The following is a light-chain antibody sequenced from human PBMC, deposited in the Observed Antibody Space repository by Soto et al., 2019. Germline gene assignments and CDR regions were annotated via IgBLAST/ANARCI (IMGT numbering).Light chain of an antibody. Sequence: IVFTQSPGTLSLQNAERATLSCRASQSVSSASLAWYQQKPGQAPSLLIYGASSRATGIPERFSGSGSGTDFTLTISRLEPEDFAVYYRHQYGSSPRTFGHVTKVDIK. V-gene: IGKV3-20*01. CDR2: GAS. J-gene: IGKJ1*01. CDR1: QSVSSAS. CDR3: HQYGSSPRT.